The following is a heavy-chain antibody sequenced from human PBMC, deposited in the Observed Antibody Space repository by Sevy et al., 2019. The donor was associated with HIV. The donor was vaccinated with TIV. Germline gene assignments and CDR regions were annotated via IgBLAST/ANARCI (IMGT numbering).Heavy chain of an antibody. J-gene: IGHJ2*01. CDR2: IKSNSNGGTI. CDR3: TTDRGRTSSMYFDH. CDR1: GFTFSRAW. Sequence: GGSLRLSCAASGFTFSRAWMSWVRQAPGKGVEWVGRIKSNSNGGTIDYAAPVKGRFSISRDDSENTVYLQMNSLNTEDTATYYCTTDRGRTSSMYFDHWGRGTLVTVSS. D-gene: IGHD3-10*01. V-gene: IGHV3-15*01.